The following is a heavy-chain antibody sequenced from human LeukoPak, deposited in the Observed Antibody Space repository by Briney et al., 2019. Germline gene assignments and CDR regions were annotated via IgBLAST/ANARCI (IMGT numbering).Heavy chain of an antibody. J-gene: IGHJ4*02. CDR1: GFTFTSSW. CDR2: IKQDGSEK. V-gene: IGHV3-7*02. Sequence: GGSLRLSCVVSGFTFTSSWMSWARQAPGKGVDWVANIKQDGSEKHYVDSVKGRFTVSRDNAKNSLYLEMNSLRAEDTGVYYCVTYASMGYWGQGTLVTVSS. D-gene: IGHD2-8*01. CDR3: VTYASMGY.